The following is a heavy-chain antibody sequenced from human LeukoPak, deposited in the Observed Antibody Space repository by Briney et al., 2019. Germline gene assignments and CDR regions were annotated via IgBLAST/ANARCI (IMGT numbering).Heavy chain of an antibody. CDR3: ARVSTPPYYDFWSGPLNWFDP. CDR1: GGSISTYF. D-gene: IGHD3-3*01. CDR2: IYYSGST. J-gene: IGHJ5*02. Sequence: PSETLSLTCTVSGGSISTYFWSWIRQPPGKGLEWIGYIYYSGSTNYNPSLKSRVTISVDTSKNQFSLKLSSVTAADTAVYYCARVSTPPYYDFWSGPLNWFDPWGQGTLVTVSS. V-gene: IGHV4-59*01.